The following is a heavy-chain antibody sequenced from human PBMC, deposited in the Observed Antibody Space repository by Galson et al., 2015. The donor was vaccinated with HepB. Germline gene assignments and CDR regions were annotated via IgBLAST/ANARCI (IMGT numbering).Heavy chain of an antibody. CDR3: ARLYSTTWYVDY. CDR2: MYHTGST. D-gene: IGHD6-13*01. V-gene: IGHV4-59*11. Sequence: ETLSLTCTVSGGSISRHYWAWIRQSPGKGLEWIAYMYHTGSTRYNPSLMSRVTISMDTSKNQFSLRLGSVTAADTGVYFCARLYSTTWYVDYWGQGALVTVSS. CDR1: GGSISRHY. J-gene: IGHJ4*02.